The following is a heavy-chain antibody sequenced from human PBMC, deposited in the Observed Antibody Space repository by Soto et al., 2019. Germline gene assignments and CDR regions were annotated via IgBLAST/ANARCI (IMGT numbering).Heavy chain of an antibody. CDR2: IYNNGGI. V-gene: IGHV4-59*08. J-gene: IGHJ6*02. D-gene: IGHD4-4*01. Sequence: QVQLQESGPGLVKPSETLSLTCTVSSDSSSSYKWSWIRQTPGKRLEWIGYIYNNGGISYNPSLGSRINIPISRDTSTKQVSLRVSSVTAADTAVYYCVRQGFWPLQGLVDVWGQGTTVTVSS. CDR3: VRQGFWPLQGLVDV. CDR1: SDSSSSYK.